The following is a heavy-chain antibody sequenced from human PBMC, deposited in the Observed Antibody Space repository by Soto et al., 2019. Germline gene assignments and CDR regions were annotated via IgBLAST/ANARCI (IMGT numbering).Heavy chain of an antibody. D-gene: IGHD1-1*01. Sequence: GGSLRLSCAASGFTFGDYGMSWVRQAPGKGLEWVSGINWNGGSTGYADSVKGRFTISRDNAKNSQYLQMNSLRAEDTALYYCARDKTGTDAFDIWGQGTMVTVSS. CDR1: GFTFGDYG. V-gene: IGHV3-20*04. CDR3: ARDKTGTDAFDI. J-gene: IGHJ3*02. CDR2: INWNGGST.